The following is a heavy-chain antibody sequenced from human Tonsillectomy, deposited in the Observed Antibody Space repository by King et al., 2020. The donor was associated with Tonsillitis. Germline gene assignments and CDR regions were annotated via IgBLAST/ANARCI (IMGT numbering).Heavy chain of an antibody. CDR2: IDPSDSYS. V-gene: IGHV5-10-1*03. Sequence: QLVQSGAEVKKPGESLRISCKGSGYSFTSYWISWVRQMPGKGLEWMGKIDPSDSYSNYSLSFQGHVTFSGDRSISTAYLQWSSLKASDTAMYYCARHFKSGRRYYFDYWGQGTLVTVSS. D-gene: IGHD3-3*02. J-gene: IGHJ4*02. CDR3: ARHFKSGRRYYFDY. CDR1: GYSFTSYW.